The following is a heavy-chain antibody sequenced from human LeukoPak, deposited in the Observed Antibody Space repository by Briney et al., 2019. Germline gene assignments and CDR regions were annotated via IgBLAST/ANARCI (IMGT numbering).Heavy chain of an antibody. D-gene: IGHD4-17*01. V-gene: IGHV3-21*01. J-gene: IGHJ4*02. CDR2: ISSSSSYI. CDR1: GFTFSSYS. CDR3: ASWRDYGDYLDC. Sequence: GGSLRLYCAASGFTFSSYSMNWVRQAPGKGLEWVSSISSSSSYIYYADSVKGRFTISRDNAKNSLYLQMNSLRAEDTAVYYCASWRDYGDYLDCWGQGTLVTVSS.